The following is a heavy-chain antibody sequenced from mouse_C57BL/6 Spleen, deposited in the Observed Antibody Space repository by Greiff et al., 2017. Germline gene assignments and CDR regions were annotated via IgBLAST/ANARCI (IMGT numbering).Heavy chain of an antibody. J-gene: IGHJ4*01. CDR2: ISSGSSTI. Sequence: EVQLVESGGGLVKPGGSLKLSCAASGFTFSDYGMHWVRQAPEKGLEWVAYISSGSSTIYYADTVKGRFTISSDNAKNTLFLQMTSLRSEDTAMYYCASCLYDYGGAMDYWGQGTSVTVSS. V-gene: IGHV5-17*01. CDR3: ASCLYDYGGAMDY. D-gene: IGHD2-4*01. CDR1: GFTFSDYG.